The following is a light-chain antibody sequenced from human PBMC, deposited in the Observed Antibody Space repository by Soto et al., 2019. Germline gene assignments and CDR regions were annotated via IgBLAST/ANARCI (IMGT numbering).Light chain of an antibody. CDR2: DVT. J-gene: IGLJ2*01. CDR3: NSYSGNNALV. V-gene: IGLV2-8*01. CDR1: SIDIGYYDY. Sequence: QSALAQPPSASGSPGHSVTISCTGTSIDIGYYDYVSWYQQHPGKAPKLIIYDVTKRPSGVPDRFSGSKSGNTASLTVSGLQAEDEADYYCNSYSGNNALVFGGGTKLTV.